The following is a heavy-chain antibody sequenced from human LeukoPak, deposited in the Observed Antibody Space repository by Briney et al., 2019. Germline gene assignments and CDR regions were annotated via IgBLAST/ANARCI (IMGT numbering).Heavy chain of an antibody. CDR1: GGTFSSYA. J-gene: IGHJ3*02. Sequence: GASVKASCKASGGTFSSYAISWVRQAPGQGLEWMGRIIPILGIANYAQKFQGRVTITADKSTSTAYMELSSLRSEDTAVYYCARGSYYDFWSAPRGDAFDIWGQGTMVTVSS. CDR3: ARGSYYDFWSAPRGDAFDI. CDR2: IIPILGIA. D-gene: IGHD3-3*01. V-gene: IGHV1-69*04.